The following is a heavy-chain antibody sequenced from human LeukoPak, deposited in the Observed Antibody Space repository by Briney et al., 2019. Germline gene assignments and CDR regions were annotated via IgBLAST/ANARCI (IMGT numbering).Heavy chain of an antibody. Sequence: GESLKISCNGSGYSFSTYWIGWVRQMPGKGLAWMGIIYPSDSDTKYSPSFQGQVTISADKSISTVYLQWSGLKASDTAMYYCARQGTTVASLDAFDVWGQGTMVTVSS. CDR2: IYPSDSDT. V-gene: IGHV5-51*01. J-gene: IGHJ3*01. CDR3: ARQGTTVASLDAFDV. D-gene: IGHD4-17*01. CDR1: GYSFSTYW.